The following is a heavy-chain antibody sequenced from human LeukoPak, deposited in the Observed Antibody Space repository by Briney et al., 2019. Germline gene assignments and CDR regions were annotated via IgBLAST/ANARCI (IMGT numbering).Heavy chain of an antibody. J-gene: IGHJ6*02. CDR2: IYYSGST. V-gene: IGHV4-59*01. CDR3: ARYIAAAGHYYYGMDV. Sequence: SETLSLTCTVSGGSISSYYGSWIRQPPGKGLEWIGYIYYSGSTNYNPSLKSRVTISVDTSKNQFSLKLSSVTAADTAVYYCARYIAAAGHYYYGMDVWGQGTTVTVSS. D-gene: IGHD6-13*01. CDR1: GGSISSYY.